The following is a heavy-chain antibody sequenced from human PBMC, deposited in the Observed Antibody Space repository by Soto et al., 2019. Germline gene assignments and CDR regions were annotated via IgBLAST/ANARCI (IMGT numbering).Heavy chain of an antibody. CDR2: ISGSGGTT. V-gene: IGHV3-23*01. J-gene: IGHJ4*02. Sequence: GESLKISCAASGFTFSSYAMTWVRQAPGKGLEWVSAISGSGGTTYYADSVKGRFTISRDNSKNTLYLQMNSLRAEDTAIYYCAKEGSSDGYGWPWGSWGQGTLVTVSS. CDR1: GFTFSSYA. CDR3: AKEGSSDGYGWPWGS. D-gene: IGHD5-12*01.